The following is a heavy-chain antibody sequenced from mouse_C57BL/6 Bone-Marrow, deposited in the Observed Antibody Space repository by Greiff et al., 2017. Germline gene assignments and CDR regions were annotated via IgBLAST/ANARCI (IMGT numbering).Heavy chain of an antibody. CDR1: GYTFTSYW. CDR3: ARRGWLLRDFDY. D-gene: IGHD2-3*01. J-gene: IGHJ2*01. V-gene: IGHV1-55*01. Sequence: QVQLQQPGAELVKPGASVKLSCKASGYTFTSYWITWVKQRPGQGLEWIGDIYPGSGSTNYNEKFKSKVTLTVDTSSSTSYMQLSSLTSEDSAVYYCARRGWLLRDFDYWGQGTTLTVSS. CDR2: IYPGSGST.